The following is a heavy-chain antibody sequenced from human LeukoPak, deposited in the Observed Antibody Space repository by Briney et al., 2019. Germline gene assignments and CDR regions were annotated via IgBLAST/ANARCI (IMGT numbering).Heavy chain of an antibody. CDR2: IDCGGST. J-gene: IGHJ4*02. CDR1: GGSISSSNYY. CDR3: ATYYYGSGRHTPFDY. Sequence: KTSETLSLTCTVSGGSISSSNYYWGWIRQPPGKGLEWIGSIDCGGSTHYNPSLKSRVTISVDTSKNQFSLKLSSATAADTAVYYCATYYYGSGRHTPFDYWGQGTLVTVSS. V-gene: IGHV4-39*01. D-gene: IGHD3-10*01.